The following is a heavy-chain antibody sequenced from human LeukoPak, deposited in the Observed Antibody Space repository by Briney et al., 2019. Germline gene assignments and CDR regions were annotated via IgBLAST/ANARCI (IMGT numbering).Heavy chain of an antibody. CDR1: GYTFTGYY. V-gene: IGHV1-2*02. J-gene: IGHJ5*02. Sequence: GASVKVSCKASGYTFTGYYMHWVRQAPGQGLEWMGWINPNSGGTNYAQKFQGRVTMTRDTSISTAYMELSRLRSDDTAVYYCARDPEERWLNWFDPWGQGTLVTVSS. CDR3: ARDPEERWLNWFDP. CDR2: INPNSGGT. D-gene: IGHD5-24*01.